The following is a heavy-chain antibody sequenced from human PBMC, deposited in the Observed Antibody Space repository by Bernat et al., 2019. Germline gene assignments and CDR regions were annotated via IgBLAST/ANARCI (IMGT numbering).Heavy chain of an antibody. V-gene: IGHV3-7*03. CDR2: IKPDGSDK. CDR1: GFTFSGYW. Sequence: EVQVVESGGVLVQPGGSLRLSCATSGFTFSGYWMSWVRQAPGKGLGWVANIKPDGSDKYYVDSVQGRFTISRDNAKNSLYLQMNRLSAEDTAVYYCARDRYGPAGSGWPFFDYWGQGTLVTVSS. CDR3: ARDRYGPAGSGWPFFDY. D-gene: IGHD6-19*01. J-gene: IGHJ4*02.